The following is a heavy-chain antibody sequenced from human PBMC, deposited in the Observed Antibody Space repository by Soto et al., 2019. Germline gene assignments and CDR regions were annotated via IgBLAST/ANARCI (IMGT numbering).Heavy chain of an antibody. CDR3: ARGVAGPLHWFDP. V-gene: IGHV1-3*01. J-gene: IGHJ5*02. D-gene: IGHD6-19*01. CDR1: GYTFTCYA. CDR2: INAGNGNT. Sequence: ASVKVSCKASGYTFTCYAMHWARQAPGQRLEWMGWINAGNGNTKYSQKLQGRVTITRDTSASTAYMELSSLRSEDTAVYYCARGVAGPLHWFDPWGQGTLVTVSS.